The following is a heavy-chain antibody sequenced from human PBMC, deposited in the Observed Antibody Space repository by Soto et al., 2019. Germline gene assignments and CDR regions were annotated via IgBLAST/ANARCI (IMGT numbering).Heavy chain of an antibody. CDR2: ISHSGST. J-gene: IGHJ4*02. CDR1: GDSIGSGYS. CDR3: ARDLIPFSSAVVPVFDY. Sequence: PSETLSLTCAVSGDSIGSGYSWAWIRQPPGKGLQWIGSISHSGSTYFNTSLKSRVTVSVDTSDNQFSLELRSVTAADTATYYCARDLIPFSSAVVPVFDYWGQGILVTV. D-gene: IGHD6-19*01. V-gene: IGHV4-38-2*02.